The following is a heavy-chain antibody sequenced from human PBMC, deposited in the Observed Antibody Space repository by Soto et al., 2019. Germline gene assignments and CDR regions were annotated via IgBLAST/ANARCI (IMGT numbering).Heavy chain of an antibody. CDR3: ARDPTWGTIISYYFDY. V-gene: IGHV3-33*01. CDR1: GFTFSSYG. CDR2: IWYDGRNT. D-gene: IGHD3-16*01. Sequence: GGSLRLSCAASGFTFSSYGMHWVRQAPGKGLEWVAVIWYDGRNTNHAHSVKGRFTISTDNSKNPPYLQMSSLRAEDTAVYYCARDPTWGTIISYYFDYWGQGTLVTVSS. J-gene: IGHJ4*02.